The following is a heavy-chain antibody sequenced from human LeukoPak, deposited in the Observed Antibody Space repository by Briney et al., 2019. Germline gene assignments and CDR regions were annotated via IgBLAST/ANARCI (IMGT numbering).Heavy chain of an antibody. CDR1: GFTFSSYG. Sequence: GGSLRLSCAASGFTFSSYGMPWVRQAPGKGLEWVAVIWYDGSNKYYADSVKGRFTISRDNSKNTLYLQMSSLRAEDTAVYYCARRAYGDYDNYFDYWGQGTLVTVSS. CDR2: IWYDGSNK. J-gene: IGHJ4*02. V-gene: IGHV3-33*01. D-gene: IGHD4-17*01. CDR3: ARRAYGDYDNYFDY.